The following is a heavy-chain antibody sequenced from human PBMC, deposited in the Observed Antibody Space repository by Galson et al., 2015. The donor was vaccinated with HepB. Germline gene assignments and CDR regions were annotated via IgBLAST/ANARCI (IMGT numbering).Heavy chain of an antibody. V-gene: IGHV1-46*01. Sequence: SVKVSCKASGYTFTSYYMHWVRQAPGQGLEWMGTINPSGGSTSYAQKFQGRVTMTRDTSTSTVYMELSSLRSEDTAVYYCAREYSSSGAGMDVWGKGTTVTVSS. D-gene: IGHD6-6*01. CDR2: INPSGGST. CDR3: AREYSSSGAGMDV. CDR1: GYTFTSYY. J-gene: IGHJ6*03.